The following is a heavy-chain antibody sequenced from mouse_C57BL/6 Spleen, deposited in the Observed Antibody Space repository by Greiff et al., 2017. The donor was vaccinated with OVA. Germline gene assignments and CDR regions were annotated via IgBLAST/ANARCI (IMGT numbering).Heavy chain of an antibody. CDR3: ARRGNNAMDY. D-gene: IGHD2-1*01. CDR2: INPYNGGT. J-gene: IGHJ4*01. V-gene: IGHV1-19*01. Sequence: EVQLQQSGPVLVKPGASVKMSCKASGYTFTDYYMNWVKQSHGKSLEWIGVINPYNGGTSYNQKFKGKATLTVVKSSSTAYMELNSLTSEDSAVYYCARRGNNAMDYWGQGTSVTVSS. CDR1: GYTFTDYY.